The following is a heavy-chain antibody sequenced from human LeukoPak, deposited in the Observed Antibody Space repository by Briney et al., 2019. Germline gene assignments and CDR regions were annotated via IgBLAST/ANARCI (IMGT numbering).Heavy chain of an antibody. CDR3: ARGSAWACHGVRCYPLDN. D-gene: IGHD2-8*01. J-gene: IGHJ4*02. CDR2: ISGGGSHS. V-gene: IGHV3-23*01. CDR1: GFTFPSYA. Sequence: GGSQRLSCAASGFTFPSYAMSWVRQAPGRGLEWIAAISGGGSHSWHADSVKGRFTISSDNSRDTLYLQMNSLRVDDTAVYYCARGSAWACHGVRCYPLDNWGQGALVTVSS.